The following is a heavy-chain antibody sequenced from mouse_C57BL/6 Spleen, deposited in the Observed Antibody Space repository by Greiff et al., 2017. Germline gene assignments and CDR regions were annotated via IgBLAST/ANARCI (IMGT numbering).Heavy chain of an antibody. D-gene: IGHD2-1*01. Sequence: EVQLQQSGPELVKPGASVKISCKASGYTFTDYYMNWVKQSHGKSLEWIGDINPNNGGTSYNQKFKGKATLTVDKSSSTAYMELRSLTSEDSAVYYCARTYGNYERLFAYWGQGTLVTVSA. CDR3: ARTYGNYERLFAY. CDR1: GYTFTDYY. J-gene: IGHJ3*01. CDR2: INPNNGGT. V-gene: IGHV1-26*01.